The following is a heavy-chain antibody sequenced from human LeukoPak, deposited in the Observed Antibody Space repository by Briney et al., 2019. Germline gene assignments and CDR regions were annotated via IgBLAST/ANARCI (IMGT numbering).Heavy chain of an antibody. CDR3: ARDSSGYYSPFGV. CDR2: IYYSVST. Sequence: SQTLSLTCTVSGGSISSGGYYWSWIRQHPGKGLEWIGYIYYSVSTYYNPSLKSRVAISVDTSKNQFSLKLSSVTAADTAVYYCARDSSGYYSPFGVWGQGTTVTVSS. D-gene: IGHD3-22*01. J-gene: IGHJ6*02. V-gene: IGHV4-31*03. CDR1: GGSISSGGYY.